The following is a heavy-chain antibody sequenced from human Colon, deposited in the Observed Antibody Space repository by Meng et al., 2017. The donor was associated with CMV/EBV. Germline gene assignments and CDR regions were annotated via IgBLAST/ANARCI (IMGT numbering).Heavy chain of an antibody. CDR1: GFTFSSFS. CDR2: ISGNSNYI. CDR3: ARQLNPYSDFWSGYYENWFDP. Sequence: GESLKISCAASGFTFSSFSMSWLRQAPGQGLEWVSSISGNSNYIYYADSLKGRFTSSRDNAKNSLSLQMNSLRAEDTAVYYCARQLNPYSDFWSGYYENWFDPWGQGTLVTVSS. J-gene: IGHJ5*02. D-gene: IGHD3-3*01. V-gene: IGHV3-21*01.